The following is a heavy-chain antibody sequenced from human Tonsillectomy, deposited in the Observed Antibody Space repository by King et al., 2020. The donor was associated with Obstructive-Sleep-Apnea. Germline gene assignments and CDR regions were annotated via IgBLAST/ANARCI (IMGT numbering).Heavy chain of an antibody. J-gene: IGHJ4*01. CDR1: GFTFDDYA. V-gene: IGHV3-43D*03. CDR2: ISWDGGST. D-gene: IGHD2-2*03. Sequence: DVQLVESGGVVVQPGGSLRLSCAASGFTFDDYAMHWVRQAPGKGLEWVSLISWDGGSTYYADSVKGRFTISRDNSKNSLYLQMNSLRAEDTALYYCAKDIGRGYCSSTSCYRRIQLPDYWGHGTLVTVSS. CDR3: AKDIGRGYCSSTSCYRRIQLPDY.